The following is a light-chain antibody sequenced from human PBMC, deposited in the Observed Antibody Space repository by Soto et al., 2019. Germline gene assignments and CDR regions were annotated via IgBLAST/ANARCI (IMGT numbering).Light chain of an antibody. CDR3: QHYHDWVQT. V-gene: IGKV3-15*01. CDR1: QSVNSN. Sequence: EIVMTQSPAILSVSPRETATLSCRASQSVNSNLAWYQQKPGQAPRLLIYGASTRATGVPARFSGSGSETEFTLTISSLESEDCAVYYCQHYHDWVQTFGQGTKLEI. J-gene: IGKJ2*01. CDR2: GAS.